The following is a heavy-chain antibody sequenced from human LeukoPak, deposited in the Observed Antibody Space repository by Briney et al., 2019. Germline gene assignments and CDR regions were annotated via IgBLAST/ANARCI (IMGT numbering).Heavy chain of an antibody. CDR2: IYSGGST. Sequence: GGSLRLSCAASGFTVSSNYMSWVRQAPGKGLEWVSVIYSGGSTYYADSVRGRFTISRDNSKNTLYLQMNSPRAEDTAVYYCARVRVGAGYYFDYWGQGTLVTVSS. D-gene: IGHD1-26*01. CDR1: GFTVSSNY. V-gene: IGHV3-53*01. CDR3: ARVRVGAGYYFDY. J-gene: IGHJ4*02.